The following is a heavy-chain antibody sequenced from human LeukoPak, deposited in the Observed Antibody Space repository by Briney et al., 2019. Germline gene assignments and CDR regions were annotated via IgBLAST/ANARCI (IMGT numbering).Heavy chain of an antibody. CDR2: IYPGDSDT. CDR1: GYSFTSYW. D-gene: IGHD2-8*01. V-gene: IGHV5-51*01. Sequence: PAESLKISCKGSGYSFTSYWIGWVRQMPGKGLEWMGIIYPGDSDTRYSPSFQGQVTISADKSISTAYLQWSSLKASDTAIYYCARRCCTNGVCYLDYWGQGTLVTVSS. J-gene: IGHJ4*02. CDR3: ARRCCTNGVCYLDY.